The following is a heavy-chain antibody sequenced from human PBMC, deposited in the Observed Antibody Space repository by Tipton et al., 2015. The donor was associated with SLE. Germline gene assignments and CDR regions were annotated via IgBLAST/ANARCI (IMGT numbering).Heavy chain of an antibody. CDR1: GGSISSYY. V-gene: IGHV4-39*07. J-gene: IGHJ4*02. D-gene: IGHD2-8*02. Sequence: TLSLTCTVSGGSISSYYWSWIRQPPGKGLEWIGSIYYSGSTYYNPSLKSRVTISVDTSKNQFSLKLNSVTAADTAVYYCARVGAARYWYYFDFWGQGTLITVSS. CDR3: ARVGAARYWYYFDF. CDR2: IYYSGST.